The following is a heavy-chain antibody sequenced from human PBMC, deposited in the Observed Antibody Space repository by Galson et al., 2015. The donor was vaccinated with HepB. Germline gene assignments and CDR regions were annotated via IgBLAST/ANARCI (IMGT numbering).Heavy chain of an antibody. Sequence: QSGAEVKKPGESLRISCKGSGYSFTSYWISWVRQMPGKGLEWMGRIDPSDSYTNYSPSFQGHVTISADKSISTAYLQWSSLKASDTAMYYCARRKRTLTSSRLLYGMDVWGQGTTVTVSS. J-gene: IGHJ6*02. V-gene: IGHV5-10-1*01. CDR3: ARRKRTLTSSRLLYGMDV. CDR1: GYSFTSYW. CDR2: IDPSDSYT. D-gene: IGHD1-26*01.